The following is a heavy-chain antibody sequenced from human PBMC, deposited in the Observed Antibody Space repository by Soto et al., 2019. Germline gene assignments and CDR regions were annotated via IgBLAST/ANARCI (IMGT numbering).Heavy chain of an antibody. CDR1: GGFSSHYY. V-gene: IGHV4-59*01. CDR3: ARRYSSGSYDVFDI. Sequence: QVQLQESGPGLVKPSETLSLTCTVSGGFSSHYYWSWIRQPPGKELEWIGYIYHIGTTNYNPSLASRVSLSVDTSKNESSLRLNSVTAADTAVYYCARRYSSGSYDVFDIWGQGTMVTVSS. CDR2: IYHIGTT. D-gene: IGHD6-19*01. J-gene: IGHJ3*02.